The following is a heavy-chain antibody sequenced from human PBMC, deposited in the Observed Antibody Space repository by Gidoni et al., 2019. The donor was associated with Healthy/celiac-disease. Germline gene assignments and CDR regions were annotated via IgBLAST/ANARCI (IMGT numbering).Heavy chain of an antibody. CDR1: GFSFSEYY. J-gene: IGHJ6*02. Sequence: QVQLVESGGDSVRPGGSLRLSCAASGFSFSEYYMSWTRQAAGKGLGWGSYISSICSYPSYADSVKGRFTISRDTAKNSLYLQMNSLRAEDTAVYYCAGDSRPYSGYAPFDYYYGMDVWGQGTTVTVSS. CDR2: ISSICSYP. D-gene: IGHD5-12*01. V-gene: IGHV3-11*06. CDR3: AGDSRPYSGYAPFDYYYGMDV.